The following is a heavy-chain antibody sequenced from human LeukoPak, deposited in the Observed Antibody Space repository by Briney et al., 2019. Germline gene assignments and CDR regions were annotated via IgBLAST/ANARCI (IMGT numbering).Heavy chain of an antibody. CDR3: ASLRGVRGY. Sequence: GGSLRLSCASSGFTFSSYWMTWVRQAPGKGLDGVANIKQDGSEKYYVDSVKGRFTISRDKAKNSLYLQMNSLRAEDTAVYYCASLRGVRGYWGQGTLVTVSS. V-gene: IGHV3-7*01. D-gene: IGHD3-10*01. CDR2: IKQDGSEK. J-gene: IGHJ4*02. CDR1: GFTFSSYW.